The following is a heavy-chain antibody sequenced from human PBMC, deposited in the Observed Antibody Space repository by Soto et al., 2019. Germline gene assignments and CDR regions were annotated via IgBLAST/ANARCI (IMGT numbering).Heavy chain of an antibody. CDR3: AKDQPRITGTTFGYFDY. CDR2: ISGSGGST. Sequence: GGSLRLSCAASGFTFSSYAMSWVRQAPGKGLEWVSAISGSGGSTYYADSVKGRFTISRDNSKNTLYLQMNSLRAEDTAVYYCAKDQPRITGTTFGYFDYWGQGTLVTVSS. J-gene: IGHJ4*02. D-gene: IGHD1-20*01. CDR1: GFTFSSYA. V-gene: IGHV3-23*01.